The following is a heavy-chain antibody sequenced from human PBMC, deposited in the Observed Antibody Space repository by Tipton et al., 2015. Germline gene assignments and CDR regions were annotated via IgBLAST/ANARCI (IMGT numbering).Heavy chain of an antibody. CDR2: TYYRSRWYN. CDR1: GDSVSSNSDA. CDR3: ARDLEHGMDV. J-gene: IGHJ6*02. V-gene: IGHV6-1*01. Sequence: GLVKPSQTLSLTCAISGDSVSSNSDAWNWIRQSPSRGLEWLGRTYYRSRWYNDYAVSVKSRITITPDTSKNQFSLTLNSVTAADTAVYYCARDLEHGMDVWGQGTTVTVSS. D-gene: IGHD5-24*01.